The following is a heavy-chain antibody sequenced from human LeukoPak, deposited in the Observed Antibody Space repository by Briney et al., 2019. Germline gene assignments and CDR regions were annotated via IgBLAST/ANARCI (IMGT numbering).Heavy chain of an antibody. CDR3: ARDRTVTGYYYMDV. J-gene: IGHJ6*03. D-gene: IGHD4-17*01. Sequence: ASVKVSCKASGYTFTGYYMHWVRQAPGQGLGWMGWISAYNGNTNYAQKLQGRVTMTTDTSTSTAYMELRSLRSDDTAVYYCARDRTVTGYYYMDVWGKGTTVTVSS. CDR2: ISAYNGNT. CDR1: GYTFTGYY. V-gene: IGHV1-18*04.